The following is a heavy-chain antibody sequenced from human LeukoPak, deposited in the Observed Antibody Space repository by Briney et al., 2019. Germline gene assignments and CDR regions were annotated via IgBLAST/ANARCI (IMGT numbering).Heavy chain of an antibody. CDR2: ISYDGSNK. D-gene: IGHD6-19*01. CDR3: AKDGEESYIGRIAVAGFDY. CDR1: GFTFSSYG. J-gene: IGHJ4*02. Sequence: PGGSLRLSCAASGFTFSSYGMHWVRQAPGKGLEWVAVISYDGSNKYYADSVKGRFTISRDNSKNTLYLQMNSLRTEDTAVYYCAKDGEESYIGRIAVAGFDYWGQGTLVTVSS. V-gene: IGHV3-30*18.